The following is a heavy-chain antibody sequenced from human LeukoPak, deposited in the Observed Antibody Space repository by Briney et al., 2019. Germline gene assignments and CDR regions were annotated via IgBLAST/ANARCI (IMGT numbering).Heavy chain of an antibody. D-gene: IGHD6-6*01. Sequence: SETLSLTCAVSGGSISSSNWWSWIRQPPGMGLEWIGNIYYSGSTNYNPSLKSRVTISVETSKNQFSLNLSSVTAADTAVYYCARRTDSGSWYFDLWGRGTLVTVSS. J-gene: IGHJ2*01. V-gene: IGHV4-61*01. CDR3: ARRTDSGSWYFDL. CDR2: IYYSGST. CDR1: GGSISSSNW.